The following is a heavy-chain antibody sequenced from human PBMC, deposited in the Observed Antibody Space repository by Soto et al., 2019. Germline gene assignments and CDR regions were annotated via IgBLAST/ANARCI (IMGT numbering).Heavy chain of an antibody. D-gene: IGHD3-10*01. CDR1: GGSISGYY. CDR2: IYGSGSV. V-gene: IGHV4-4*07. J-gene: IGHJ5*02. Sequence: QVQLQESGPRLVQPSETLSLICSVSGGSISGYYWSWIRQPAGKGLEWIGRIYGSGSVDYHPSLKGRVTMSVDTSKNHFSLKLSSVTAADTAVYYCARDHSDQLWFGGGVDPWGQGILVTVSA. CDR3: ARDHSDQLWFGGGVDP.